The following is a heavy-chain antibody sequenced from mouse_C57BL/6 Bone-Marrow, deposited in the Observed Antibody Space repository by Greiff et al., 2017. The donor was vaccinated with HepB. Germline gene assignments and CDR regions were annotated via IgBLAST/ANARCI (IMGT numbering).Heavy chain of an antibody. V-gene: IGHV14-3*02. CDR1: GFNIKDTY. CDR2: IDPANGNT. CDR3: ARDYDEGRYAMDY. D-gene: IGHD2-4*01. Sequence: VQLQQSGAELVKPGASVKLSCTASGFNIKDTYMHWVKQRPEQGLEWIGRIDPANGNTKYDPKFQGKATITADTSSNTAYLQLSSLTSEDTAVYYCARDYDEGRYAMDYWGQGTSVTVSS. J-gene: IGHJ4*01.